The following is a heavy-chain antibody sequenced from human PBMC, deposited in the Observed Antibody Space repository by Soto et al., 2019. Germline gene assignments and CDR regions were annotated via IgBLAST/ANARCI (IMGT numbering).Heavy chain of an antibody. D-gene: IGHD4-17*01. J-gene: IGHJ4*02. Sequence: SETLSLTCTVSGGSISSGGYYWIWIRQHPGKGLEWIGYIYYSGSTYYNPSLKSRVTISVDTSKNQFSLKLSSVTAADTAVYYCARDLYGDLYFDYWGQGTLVTVSS. CDR2: IYYSGST. CDR1: GGSISSGGYY. V-gene: IGHV4-31*03. CDR3: ARDLYGDLYFDY.